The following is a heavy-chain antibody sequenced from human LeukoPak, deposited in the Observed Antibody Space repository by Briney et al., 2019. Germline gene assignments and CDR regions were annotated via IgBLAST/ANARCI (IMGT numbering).Heavy chain of an antibody. CDR1: GFTFSSYS. V-gene: IGHV3-21*01. Sequence: GWSLRLSCAASGFTFSSYSMNWVRQAPGKGLELVSSISSSSSYIYYADSVKGRFTISRDNAKNSLYLQMNSLRAEDTAVYYCARVSRTTVPTGWFDPWGQGTLVTVSS. CDR3: ARVSRTTVPTGWFDP. J-gene: IGHJ5*02. D-gene: IGHD4-17*01. CDR2: ISSSSSYI.